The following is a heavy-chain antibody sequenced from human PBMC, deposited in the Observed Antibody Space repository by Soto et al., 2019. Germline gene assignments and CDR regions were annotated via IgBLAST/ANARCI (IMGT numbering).Heavy chain of an antibody. CDR3: ARDGGTDYYGMDV. Sequence: GSLRLSCAASGFTFSSYEMDWVRQAPGMGLEWISYITSSGKTTYYADSVKGRFTISRENAKNSLFLQMNSLRAEDTAVYYCARDGGTDYYGMDVWGQGTTVTVSS. D-gene: IGHD3-16*01. CDR1: GFTFSSYE. CDR2: ITSSGKTT. V-gene: IGHV3-48*03. J-gene: IGHJ6*02.